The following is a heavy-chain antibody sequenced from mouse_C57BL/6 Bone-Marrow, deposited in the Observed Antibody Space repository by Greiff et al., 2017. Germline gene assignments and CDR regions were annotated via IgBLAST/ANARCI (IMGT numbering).Heavy chain of an antibody. Sequence: VQLQQSGPVLVKPGASVKMSCKASGYTFTDYYMNWVKQSHGKSLEWIGVINPYNGGTSYNQKFKGKATLTVDKSSSTAYMELNSLTSEDSAVYYCARPITTVVGAMDYWGQGTSVTVSS. CDR3: ARPITTVVGAMDY. V-gene: IGHV1-19*01. D-gene: IGHD1-1*01. J-gene: IGHJ4*01. CDR2: INPYNGGT. CDR1: GYTFTDYY.